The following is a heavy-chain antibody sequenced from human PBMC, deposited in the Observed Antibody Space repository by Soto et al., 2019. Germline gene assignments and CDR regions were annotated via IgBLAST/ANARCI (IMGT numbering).Heavy chain of an antibody. V-gene: IGHV3-53*04. Sequence: PGGSLRLSCAASGFTVSSNYMSWVRQAPGKGLEWVSVIYSGGKTYYADSVKGRFTISGHNSENTLLLQMNNLRAEDTAVYYCARITTTQPDYWGLGTLVTVSS. J-gene: IGHJ4*02. CDR3: ARITTTQPDY. CDR2: IYSGGKT. D-gene: IGHD3-22*01. CDR1: GFTVSSNY.